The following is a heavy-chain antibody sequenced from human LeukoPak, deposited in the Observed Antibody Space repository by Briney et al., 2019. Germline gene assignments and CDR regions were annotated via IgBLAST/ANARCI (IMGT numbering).Heavy chain of an antibody. CDR3: AKELDTMFFDY. V-gene: IGHV3-43*01. J-gene: IGHJ4*02. CDR2: AGWAGGTT. D-gene: IGHD3-10*02. CDR1: GFNFHRYT. Sequence: GGSLRLSCATSGFNFHRYTIHWVRQAPGKGLEWVSLAGWAGGTTYYSDSVRGRFTISRDSGRNSVYLQTNSLTTDDTAIYFCAKELDTMFFDYWGQGALVTVSS.